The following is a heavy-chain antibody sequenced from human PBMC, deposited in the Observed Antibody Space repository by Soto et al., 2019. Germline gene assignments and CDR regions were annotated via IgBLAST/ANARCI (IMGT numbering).Heavy chain of an antibody. CDR2: INSDGSST. D-gene: IGHD2-15*01. J-gene: IGHJ6*02. CDR3: ARDGIVVVVAATYYYGMDV. CDR1: GFTFSSYW. Sequence: GGSLRLSCAASGFTFSSYWMHWVRQAPGKGLVWVSRINSDGSSTSYADSVKGRFTISRDNAKNTLYLQMNSLRAEDTAVYYCARDGIVVVVAATYYYGMDVWGQGTTVTVSS. V-gene: IGHV3-74*01.